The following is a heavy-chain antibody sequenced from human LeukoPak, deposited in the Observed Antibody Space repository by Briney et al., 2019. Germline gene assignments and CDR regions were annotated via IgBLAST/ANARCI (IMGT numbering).Heavy chain of an antibody. V-gene: IGHV3-48*03. D-gene: IGHD3-10*02. CDR3: AELGITMIGGV. J-gene: IGHJ6*04. Sequence: GGSLRLSCAASGFSFSNYAMSWVRQAPGEGLEWVSYISSSGITIYYADSVKGRFTISRDNAKNSLYLQMNSLRAEDTAVYYCAELGITMIGGVWGKGTTVTISS. CDR2: ISSSGITI. CDR1: GFSFSNYA.